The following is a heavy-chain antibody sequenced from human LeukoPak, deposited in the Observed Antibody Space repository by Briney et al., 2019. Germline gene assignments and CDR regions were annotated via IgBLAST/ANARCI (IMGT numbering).Heavy chain of an antibody. Sequence: PSETLSLTCTVSGGSISSSSYYWGWIRQPPGKGLEWIGSIYYSGSPYYNPSLKSRVTISVDTSKNQFSLKLSSVTAADTAVYYCARSIAAAGKGGTNWFDPWGQGTLVTVSS. CDR1: GGSISSSSYY. D-gene: IGHD6-13*01. V-gene: IGHV4-39*01. CDR3: ARSIAAAGKGGTNWFDP. J-gene: IGHJ5*02. CDR2: IYYSGSP.